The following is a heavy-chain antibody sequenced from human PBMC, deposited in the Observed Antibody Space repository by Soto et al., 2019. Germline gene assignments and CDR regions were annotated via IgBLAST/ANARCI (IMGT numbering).Heavy chain of an antibody. Sequence: EVQMLESGGGLVQPGASLRLSCAASGFTFSSYAMRWVRQAPGKGLKWVSTISGSGGSTYYAESVKGRFTISRDNSKNTLYLQMNSLRAEDTAVYYCAKDRAEWGSYDYWGQGILVTVSS. V-gene: IGHV3-23*01. CDR2: ISGSGGST. CDR3: AKDRAEWGSYDY. D-gene: IGHD7-27*01. CDR1: GFTFSSYA. J-gene: IGHJ4*02.